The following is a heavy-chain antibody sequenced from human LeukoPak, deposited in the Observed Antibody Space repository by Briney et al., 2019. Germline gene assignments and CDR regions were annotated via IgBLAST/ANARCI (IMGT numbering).Heavy chain of an antibody. CDR3: TQGLWFGESYFDY. D-gene: IGHD3-10*01. Sequence: GRPLRLSCTASGFTFGDYAMSWVRQAPGKVLEWVGFIRSKAYGGTTEYAASVKGRFTISRDDSKSIAYLQMNSLKTEDTAVYYCTQGLWFGESYFDYWGQGTLVTVSS. V-gene: IGHV3-49*04. J-gene: IGHJ4*02. CDR1: GFTFGDYA. CDR2: IRSKAYGGTT.